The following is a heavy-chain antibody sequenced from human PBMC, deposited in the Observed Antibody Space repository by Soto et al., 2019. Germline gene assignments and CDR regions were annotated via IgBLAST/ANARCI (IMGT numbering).Heavy chain of an antibody. J-gene: IGHJ6*02. CDR1: GYTFTSYG. CDR2: ISAYNGNT. Sequence: QVQLVQSGAEVKKPGASVKVFCKASGYTFTSYGISWVRQAPGQGLEWMGWISAYNGNTNYAQKLQGRVTMTTDTSTSTAYMELRSLRSEDTAVYYCARDDPYYDILTGYLAVAGVYYYYGMDVWGQGTTVTVSS. CDR3: ARDDPYYDILTGYLAVAGVYYYYGMDV. V-gene: IGHV1-18*01. D-gene: IGHD3-9*01.